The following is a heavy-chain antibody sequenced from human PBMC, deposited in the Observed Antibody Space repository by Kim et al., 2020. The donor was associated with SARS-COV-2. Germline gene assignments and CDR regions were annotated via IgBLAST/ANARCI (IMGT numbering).Heavy chain of an antibody. D-gene: IGHD6-13*01. CDR2: ISGSGYNT. J-gene: IGHJ4*01. CDR3: ATDRAAAAGTGQFDY. V-gene: IGHV3-23*01. CDR1: GLTFSSYA. Sequence: GGSLRLSCAASGLTFSSYAMTWVRQAPGKGLEWVSAISGSGYNTYYADSVRGRFTISRDSSQNTVFLQVTSLRDDDTAVYYFATDRAAAAGTGQFDYWG.